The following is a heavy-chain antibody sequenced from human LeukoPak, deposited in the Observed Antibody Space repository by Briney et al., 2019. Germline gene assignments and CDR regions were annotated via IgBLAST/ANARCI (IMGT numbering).Heavy chain of an antibody. J-gene: IGHJ4*02. CDR1: GFTFSSYG. CDR2: ISGSGGST. CDR3: AKDPRWGSGSYYYFDY. V-gene: IGHV3-23*01. Sequence: GGSLRLSCAASGFTFSSYGMSWVRQAPGKGLEWVSAISGSGGSTYYADSVKGRFTISRDNSKNTLYLQMNSLRAEDTAVYYCAKDPRWGSGSYYYFDYWGQGTLVTVSS. D-gene: IGHD1-26*01.